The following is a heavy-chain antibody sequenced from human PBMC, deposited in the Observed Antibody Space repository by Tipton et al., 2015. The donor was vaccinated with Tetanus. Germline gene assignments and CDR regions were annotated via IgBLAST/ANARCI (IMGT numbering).Heavy chain of an antibody. CDR3: ARGHIAVAGTGSGEIDY. D-gene: IGHD6-19*01. Sequence: TLSLTCAVYGGSFSGYYWSWIRQPPGKGLEWIGEINHSGSTNYNPSLKSRVTISVDTSKNQFSLKLSSVTAADTAVYYCARGHIAVAGTGSGEIDYWGQGTLVTVSS. CDR2: INHSGST. V-gene: IGHV4-34*01. CDR1: GGSFSGYY. J-gene: IGHJ4*02.